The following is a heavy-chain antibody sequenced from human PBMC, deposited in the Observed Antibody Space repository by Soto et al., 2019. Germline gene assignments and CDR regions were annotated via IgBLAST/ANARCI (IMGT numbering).Heavy chain of an antibody. D-gene: IGHD3-22*01. J-gene: IGHJ5*02. CDR3: ARDFFDSSDYTTNWFDP. CDR1: GGSFSGYY. CDR2: INHSGST. Sequence: SETLSLTCAVYGGSFSGYYWSWIRQPPGKGLEWIGEINHSGSTNYNPSLKSRVTMSVDTSKNQFSLKLTSVTAADAALYYCARDFFDSSDYTTNWFDPWGQGTLVTV. V-gene: IGHV4-34*01.